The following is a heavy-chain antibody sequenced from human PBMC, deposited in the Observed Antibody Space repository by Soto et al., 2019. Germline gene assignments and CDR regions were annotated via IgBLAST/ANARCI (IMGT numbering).Heavy chain of an antibody. V-gene: IGHV3-33*01. Sequence: QVQLVESGGGVVQPGRSLRLSCAASGFTFSSYGMHWVRQAPGKGLEWVAVIWYDGSNKYYADSVKGRFTISRDNSKNPLYLQMNSLRAEDTAVYYCARGGIVGAPLSFDYWGQGTLVTVSS. CDR3: ARGGIVGAPLSFDY. D-gene: IGHD1-26*01. J-gene: IGHJ4*02. CDR2: IWYDGSNK. CDR1: GFTFSSYG.